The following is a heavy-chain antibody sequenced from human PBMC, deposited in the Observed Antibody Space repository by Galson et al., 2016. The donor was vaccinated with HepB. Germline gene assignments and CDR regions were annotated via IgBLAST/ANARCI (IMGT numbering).Heavy chain of an antibody. J-gene: IGHJ4*02. CDR3: ARAYQYTLDY. D-gene: IGHD1-1*01. Sequence: SLRLSCAASGFSFSNYWMTWVRHTTGKGLEWVADINKDGSENRYGDSVRGRFTTSRENAKSSWFLQMNSLPAEDTAVYFCARAYQYTLDYWGQGTLVTVSS. CDR2: INKDGSEN. V-gene: IGHV3-7*04. CDR1: GFSFSNYW.